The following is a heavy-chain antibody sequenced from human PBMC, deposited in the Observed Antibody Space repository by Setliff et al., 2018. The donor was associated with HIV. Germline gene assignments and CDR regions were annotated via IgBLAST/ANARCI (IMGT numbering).Heavy chain of an antibody. Sequence: PSETLSLTCTASGGSISSHYWSWIRQPPGKGLEWIGYIYYSGSTNYNPSLKSRVTISVDTSKNQFSLKLSSVTAADTAVYYCARDRVVRGVITTYYYMDVWGKGTTVTVSS. D-gene: IGHD3-10*01. V-gene: IGHV4-59*11. CDR1: GGSISSHY. CDR3: ARDRVVRGVITTYYYMDV. J-gene: IGHJ6*03. CDR2: IYYSGST.